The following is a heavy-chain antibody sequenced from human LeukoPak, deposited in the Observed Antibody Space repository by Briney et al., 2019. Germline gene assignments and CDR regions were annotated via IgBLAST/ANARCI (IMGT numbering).Heavy chain of an antibody. J-gene: IGHJ6*03. Sequence: GGSLRLSCAASGFTFSNYAMSWVRQAPGKGLEWVSGISGGGGSTYHVESVKGRFTISRDNSKNTLYLQINSLRAEDTALYYCAKDSYGDLGNYYYYMDVWGKGTTVTVSS. CDR2: ISGGGGST. CDR3: AKDSYGDLGNYYYYMDV. D-gene: IGHD3-10*01. V-gene: IGHV3-23*01. CDR1: GFTFSNYA.